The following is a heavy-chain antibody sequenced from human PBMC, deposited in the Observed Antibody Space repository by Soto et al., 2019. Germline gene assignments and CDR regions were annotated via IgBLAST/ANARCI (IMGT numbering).Heavy chain of an antibody. CDR2: ISYDGSNK. CDR3: ARDRIYSSSWHDY. D-gene: IGHD6-13*01. CDR1: GFTFSSYA. Sequence: QVQLVESGGGVVQPGRSLRLSCAASGFTFSSYAMHWVRQAPGKGLEWVAVISYDGSNKYYADSVKGRFTISRDNSKNTLYLQMNSLIAGDTAVYYCARDRIYSSSWHDYWGQGTLVTVSS. V-gene: IGHV3-30-3*01. J-gene: IGHJ4*02.